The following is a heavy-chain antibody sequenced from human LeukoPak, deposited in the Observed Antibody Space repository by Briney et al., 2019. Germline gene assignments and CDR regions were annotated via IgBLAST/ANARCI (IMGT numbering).Heavy chain of an antibody. D-gene: IGHD3-22*01. CDR1: GFTFSSYA. CDR3: VWSPYSSGHNLYFQH. Sequence: PGGSLRLSCAASGFTFSSYAMTWVRQAPGMGLEWVSSLSGSGGSTYYADSVKGRFTISRDNSKNTLYLQMNSLRAEDTAVYYCVWSPYSSGHNLYFQHWGQGTLVTVSS. J-gene: IGHJ1*01. V-gene: IGHV3-23*01. CDR2: LSGSGGST.